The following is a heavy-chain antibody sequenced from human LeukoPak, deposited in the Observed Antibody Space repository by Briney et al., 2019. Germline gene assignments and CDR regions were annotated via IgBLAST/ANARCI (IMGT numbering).Heavy chain of an antibody. CDR1: GFTFSNYA. V-gene: IGHV3-23*01. J-gene: IGHJ4*02. CDR3: AKRPRNQLLCKFDS. CDR2: ITNSACGT. D-gene: IGHD2-2*01. Sequence: PGGSLRLSCAPSGFTFSNYAMSWLRQAPAKELAGVSGITNSACGTFYADSLKGRFTISRDNSRNTLYLQMNSLIQEDTAIYYCAKRPRNQLLCKFDSWGQGTLVTVSS.